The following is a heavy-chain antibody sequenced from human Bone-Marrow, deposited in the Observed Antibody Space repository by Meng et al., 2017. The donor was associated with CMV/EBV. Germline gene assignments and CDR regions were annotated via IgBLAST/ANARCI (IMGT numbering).Heavy chain of an antibody. CDR3: ARGLPAYYYDSSGYPGY. Sequence: VESGGGLVKPVGSLRLYCAASGFTFSSYSMNWVRKAPGKGLEWVSSISSSSSYIYYADSVKGRFTISRDNAKNSLYLQMNSLRAEDTAVYYCARGLPAYYYDSSGYPGYWGQGTLVTVSS. CDR2: ISSSSSYI. J-gene: IGHJ4*02. V-gene: IGHV3-21*01. D-gene: IGHD3-22*01. CDR1: GFTFSSYS.